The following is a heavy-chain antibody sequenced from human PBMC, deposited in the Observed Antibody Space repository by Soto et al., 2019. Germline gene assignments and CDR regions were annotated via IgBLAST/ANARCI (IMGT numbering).Heavy chain of an antibody. CDR2: INPNSGGT. J-gene: IGHJ6*02. V-gene: IGHV1-2*04. Sequence: VKDWGTAGGSTLTDYPMHGLRLPPRQGREALGWINPNSGGTNYAQKFQGWVTMTRDTSISTAYMELSRLRSDDTAVYYCAREFKGYYDILTANYYYYGMDVWGQGTTVTVSS. D-gene: IGHD3-9*01. CDR3: AREFKGYYDILTANYYYYGMDV. CDR1: GSTLTDYP.